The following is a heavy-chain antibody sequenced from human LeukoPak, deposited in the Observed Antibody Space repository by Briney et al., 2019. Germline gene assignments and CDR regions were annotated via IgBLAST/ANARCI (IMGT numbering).Heavy chain of an antibody. J-gene: IGHJ4*02. D-gene: IGHD2-8*01. V-gene: IGHV3-53*01. CDR1: GFTASSNY. CDR3: ARGNGDY. CDR2: IYSGGST. Sequence: GGSLRLSCAASGFTASSNYMSWVRQAPGKGLEWVSVIYSGGSTYYADSVKGRFTISRDNAKNSLDLQMNSLRAEDTAVYYCARGNGDYWGQGTLVTVSS.